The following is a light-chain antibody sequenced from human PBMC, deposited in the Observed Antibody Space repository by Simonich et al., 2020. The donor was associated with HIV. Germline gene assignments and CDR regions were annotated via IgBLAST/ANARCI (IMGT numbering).Light chain of an antibody. J-gene: IGLJ7*01. CDR2: EDN. V-gene: IGLV6-57*01. CDR1: SGSIASSY. Sequence: NFVLTQPHSVSESPGKTITISCTRSSGSIASSYVQWYQQRPGTYPTTVIYEDNVRPSGVPDRFSGSIDSSSNSASLTISGLKTEDEANYYCQSYDSSNQVFGGGTQLTVL. CDR3: QSYDSSNQV.